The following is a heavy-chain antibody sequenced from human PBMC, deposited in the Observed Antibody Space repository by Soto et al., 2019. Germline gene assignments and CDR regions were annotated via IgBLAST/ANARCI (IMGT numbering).Heavy chain of an antibody. V-gene: IGHV4-39*01. CDR3: ARTYYYDSSAPIPGGS. CDR2: IYYSGRT. Sequence: PSETLSLTCTVSGGSISSSPYYWGWIRQPPGKGLEWIGSIYYSGRTYYNPSLKSRVTISVDTSKNQFSLKLNSVTAADTAVYYCARTYYYDSSAPIPGGSWGQGTLVTVSS. D-gene: IGHD3-22*01. J-gene: IGHJ5*02. CDR1: GGSISSSPYY.